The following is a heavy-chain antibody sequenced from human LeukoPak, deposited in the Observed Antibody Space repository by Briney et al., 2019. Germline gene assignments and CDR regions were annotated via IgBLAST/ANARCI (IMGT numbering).Heavy chain of an antibody. Sequence: SGGSLRLSCAASGFTFSSYSMNWVRQAPGKGLEWVSYISSSSSTIYYADSVKGRFTISRDNAKNSLYLQMNSLRAEDTAVYYCARVRYGGNRGGFDYWGQGTLVTVSS. J-gene: IGHJ4*02. CDR1: GFTFSSYS. CDR2: ISSSSSTI. V-gene: IGHV3-48*04. CDR3: ARVRYGGNRGGFDY. D-gene: IGHD4-23*01.